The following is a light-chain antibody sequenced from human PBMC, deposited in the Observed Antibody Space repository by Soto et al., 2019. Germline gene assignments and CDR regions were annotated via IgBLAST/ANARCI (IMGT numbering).Light chain of an antibody. V-gene: IGLV2-14*01. J-gene: IGLJ1*01. Sequence: QSALTQPASVSGSPGQSITISCTGTSSDVGGYNYVSWYQQHPGKAPKLMIYDVSNRPSGVSNRFSGSKSGNPASLTISGLQAKDEANYYCSSYTSSSTPGGVFGTGTKVTVL. CDR1: SSDVGGYNY. CDR2: DVS. CDR3: SSYTSSSTPGGV.